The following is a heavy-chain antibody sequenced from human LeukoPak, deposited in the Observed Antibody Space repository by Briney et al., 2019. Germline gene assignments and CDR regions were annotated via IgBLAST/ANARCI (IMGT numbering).Heavy chain of an antibody. V-gene: IGHV1-69*05. CDR1: GGTFSSYA. Sequence: SVKVSCKASGGTFSSYAISWVRQAPGQGLEWTGGIIPIFGTANYAQKFQGRVTITTDESTSTAYMELSSLRSEDTAVYYCASVYYDILTGYYSSYYMDVWGKGTTVTVSS. J-gene: IGHJ6*03. CDR3: ASVYYDILTGYYSSYYMDV. D-gene: IGHD3-9*01. CDR2: IIPIFGTA.